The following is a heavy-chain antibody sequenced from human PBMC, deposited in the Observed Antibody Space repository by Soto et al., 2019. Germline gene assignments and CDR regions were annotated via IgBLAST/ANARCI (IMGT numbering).Heavy chain of an antibody. D-gene: IGHD3-10*01. J-gene: IGHJ6*02. V-gene: IGHV1-18*04. Sequence: QVQLMQSGAEVKKPGASVKVSCKASGYTFTNFGISWVRQAPGQGLEWMGWISTYNGNTNSAQKFQGRLTMTTDTPTSTAYMELRSLRSDDTAVYYCARWAISMPRGVHKNNGMDVWGQGKTVTVSS. CDR3: ARWAISMPRGVHKNNGMDV. CDR1: GYTFTNFG. CDR2: ISTYNGNT.